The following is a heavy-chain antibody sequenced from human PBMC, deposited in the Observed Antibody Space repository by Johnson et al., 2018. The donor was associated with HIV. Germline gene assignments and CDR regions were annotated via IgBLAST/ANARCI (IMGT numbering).Heavy chain of an antibody. CDR2: IKQDGSEK. V-gene: IGHV3-7*01. CDR1: GLTFEDYG. J-gene: IGHJ3*02. CDR3: ARWGRKDRRDAFDI. Sequence: RLSCAASGLTFEDYGMSWVRQAPGKGLEWVANIKQDGSEKYYVDSVKGRFTISRDNAKNSLYLQMNSLRAEDTAVYYCARWGRKDRRDAFDIWGQGTMVTVSS. D-gene: IGHD2-15*01.